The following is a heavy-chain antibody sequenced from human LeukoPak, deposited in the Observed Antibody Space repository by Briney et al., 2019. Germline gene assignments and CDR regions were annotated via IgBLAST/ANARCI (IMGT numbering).Heavy chain of an antibody. CDR3: AKSSGSPHYYYYYGMDV. D-gene: IGHD3-10*01. Sequence: PGGSLRLSCAASGFTFSNYAISWVRQAPGKGLEWVAVISYDGSNKYYADSVKGRFTISRDNSKNTLYLQMNSLRAEDTAVYYCAKSSGSPHYYYYYGMDVWGQGTTVTVSS. CDR2: ISYDGSNK. CDR1: GFTFSNYA. V-gene: IGHV3-30*18. J-gene: IGHJ6*02.